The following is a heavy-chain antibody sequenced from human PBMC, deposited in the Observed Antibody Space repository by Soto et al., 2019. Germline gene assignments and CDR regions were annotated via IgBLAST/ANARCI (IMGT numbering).Heavy chain of an antibody. CDR3: ASDVRRWTMVRGYLFDI. CDR1: GFTFSSYS. CDR2: ISSSSSTI. D-gene: IGHD3-10*01. V-gene: IGHV3-48*02. J-gene: IGHJ3*02. Sequence: GSLRLSCAASGFTFSSYSMNWVRQAPGKGLEWVSYISSSSSTIYYADSVKGRFTISRDNAKNSLYLQMNSLRDEDTAVYYCASDVRRWTMVRGYLFDIWGQVTMVTVS.